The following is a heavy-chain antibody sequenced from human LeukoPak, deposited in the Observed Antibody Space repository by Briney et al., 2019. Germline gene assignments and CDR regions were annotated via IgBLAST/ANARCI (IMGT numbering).Heavy chain of an antibody. D-gene: IGHD2-15*01. CDR2: IYYSGST. V-gene: IGHV4-31*03. CDR1: GGSISSGGYY. CDR3: AREGSRGSRRDGGFDY. Sequence: SETLSLTCTVSGGSISSGGYYWSWIRQHPGKGLEWIGYIYYSGSTYYSPSLKSRVTISVDTSKNQFSLKLSSVTAADTAVYYCAREGSRGSRRDGGFDYWGQGTLVTVSS. J-gene: IGHJ4*02.